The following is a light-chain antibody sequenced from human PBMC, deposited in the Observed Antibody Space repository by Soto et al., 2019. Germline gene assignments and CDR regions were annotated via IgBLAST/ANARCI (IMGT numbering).Light chain of an antibody. CDR3: QQYGSSPQT. J-gene: IGKJ1*01. CDR1: QSVSSSY. CDR2: GAS. Sequence: EVVLTQSPGTLSFSPGERATLSCRASQSVSSSYLAWYQQKPGQAPRLLIYGASGRATGIPDRFSGSGSGTDFTLTISRLEPEDFAVYYCQQYGSSPQTFGQGTKVDIK. V-gene: IGKV3-20*01.